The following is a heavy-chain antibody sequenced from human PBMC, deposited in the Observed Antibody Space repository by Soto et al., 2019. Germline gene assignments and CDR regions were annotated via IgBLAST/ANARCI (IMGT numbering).Heavy chain of an antibody. Sequence: PGGSLRLSCAASGFTFSSYAMSWVRQAPGKGLEWVSYISASGSAISYADSVKGRFTISRDNSKNTLYLQMNSLRAEDTAVYYCARDYGDPEYYYYGMDVWGQGTTVTVSS. J-gene: IGHJ6*02. V-gene: IGHV3-23*01. CDR2: ISASGSAI. CDR3: ARDYGDPEYYYYGMDV. D-gene: IGHD4-17*01. CDR1: GFTFSSYA.